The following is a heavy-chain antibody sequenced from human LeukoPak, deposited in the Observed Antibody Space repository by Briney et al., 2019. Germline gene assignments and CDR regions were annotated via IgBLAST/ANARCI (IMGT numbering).Heavy chain of an antibody. V-gene: IGHV1-69*13. Sequence: ASVKVSCKASGGTFSSYAISWVRQAPGQGLEWMEGTIPIFGTANYAQKFQGRVTITADESTSTAYTELSSLRSEDTAVYYCASHRTIVVVPAARLGWFDPWGQGTLVTVSS. CDR1: GGTFSSYA. CDR2: TIPIFGTA. D-gene: IGHD2-2*01. J-gene: IGHJ5*02. CDR3: ASHRTIVVVPAARLGWFDP.